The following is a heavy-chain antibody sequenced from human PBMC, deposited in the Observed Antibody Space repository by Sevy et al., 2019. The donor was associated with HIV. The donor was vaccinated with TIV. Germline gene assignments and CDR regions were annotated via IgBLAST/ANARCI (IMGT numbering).Heavy chain of an antibody. D-gene: IGHD2-2*01. Sequence: ASVKVSCKASGYTFTSYVMNWVRQAPGQGLEWMGWINTNTGNPTYAPGFTGRFVFSLDTSVSTAYLQISSLKAEDTAVYYCARGECSSSSCYYYYGMDVWGQGATVTVSS. CDR2: INTNTGNP. V-gene: IGHV7-4-1*02. CDR1: GYTFTSYV. CDR3: ARGECSSSSCYYYYGMDV. J-gene: IGHJ6*02.